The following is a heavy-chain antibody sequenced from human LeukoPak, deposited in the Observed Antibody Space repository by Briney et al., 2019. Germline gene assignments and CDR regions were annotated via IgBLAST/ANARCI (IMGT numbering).Heavy chain of an antibody. CDR3: ARIRGRIQLWLMSY. D-gene: IGHD5-18*01. V-gene: IGHV1-2*02. Sequence: ASVKVSCKASGYTFTSYGISWVRQAPGQGLEWMGWINPNSGGTNYAQKFQGRVTMTRDTSISTAYMELSRLRSDDTAVYYCARIRGRIQLWLMSYWGQGTLVTVSS. CDR1: GYTFTSYG. CDR2: INPNSGGT. J-gene: IGHJ4*02.